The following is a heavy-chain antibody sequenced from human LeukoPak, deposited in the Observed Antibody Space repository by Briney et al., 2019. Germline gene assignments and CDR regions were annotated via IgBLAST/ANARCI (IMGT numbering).Heavy chain of an antibody. J-gene: IGHJ3*02. Sequence: SQTLPLTCTVSGGSISSGDYYWSWIRQPPGQGLEWIGYIYYSGSTYYNPSLKSRVTISVDTSKNQFSLKLSSVTAADTAVYYCARGVYDGDAFDIWGQGTMVTVSS. V-gene: IGHV4-30-4*01. D-gene: IGHD3-22*01. CDR3: ARGVYDGDAFDI. CDR2: IYYSGST. CDR1: GGSISSGDYY.